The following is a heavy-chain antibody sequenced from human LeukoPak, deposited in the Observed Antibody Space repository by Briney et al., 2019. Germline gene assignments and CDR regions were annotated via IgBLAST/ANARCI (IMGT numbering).Heavy chain of an antibody. CDR2: VDPEDGEA. CDR1: GYTFSDFY. Sequence: ASLKVSCKASGYTFSDFYIHWVHQAPRKGREWMGRVDPEDGEAIDAEKFRGRVTMTADTSTDTAYLELRSLKSDDTALYYCATYPEISIVLQYWGQGSLVTVSS. V-gene: IGHV1-69-2*01. J-gene: IGHJ4*02. D-gene: IGHD2-21*01. CDR3: ATYPEISIVLQY.